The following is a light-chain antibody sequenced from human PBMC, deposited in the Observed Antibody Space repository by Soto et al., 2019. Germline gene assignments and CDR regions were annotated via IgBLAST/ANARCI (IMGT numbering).Light chain of an antibody. J-gene: IGLJ1*01. CDR2: DVI. CDR3: SSYTSSSSDV. V-gene: IGLV2-14*03. Sequence: QSGLTQPASVSDSPGKSITISCIGTSSDIGAFNHVSWHQQHPGKAPKLIIYDVINRPSGVSNRFSGSKTGNTASLIISGLQAEDEADYYCSSYTSSSSDVFGYGTKVTVL. CDR1: SSDIGAFNH.